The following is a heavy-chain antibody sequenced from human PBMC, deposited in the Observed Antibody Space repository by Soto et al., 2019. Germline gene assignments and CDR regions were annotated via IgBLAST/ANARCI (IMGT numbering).Heavy chain of an antibody. CDR1: GGTFSSYA. D-gene: IGHD2-2*01. Sequence: QVQLVQSGAEVKKPGSSVKVSCKASGGTFSSYAISWVRQAPGQGLEWMGGIIPIFGTADYAQKFQGRVTITADESTGPAYMELSRRRSEDTAVYYCARPVPAAGYSSGMDVWGHGTTVTVSS. V-gene: IGHV1-69*12. CDR2: IIPIFGTA. CDR3: ARPVPAAGYSSGMDV. J-gene: IGHJ6*02.